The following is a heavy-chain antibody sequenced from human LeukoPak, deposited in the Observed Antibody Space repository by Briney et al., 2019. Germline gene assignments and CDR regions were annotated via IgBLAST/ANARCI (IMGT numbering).Heavy chain of an antibody. Sequence: GRSLRLSCAASGFTFDDYAMHWVRQAPGKGLEWVSGISWNSGSIGYADSVKGRFTISRDNAKNSLYLQMNSLRAEDTAVYYCARMHRYGRCWGQGTLVTVSS. V-gene: IGHV3-9*01. D-gene: IGHD5-18*01. CDR3: ARMHRYGRC. J-gene: IGHJ4*02. CDR1: GFTFDDYA. CDR2: ISWNSGSI.